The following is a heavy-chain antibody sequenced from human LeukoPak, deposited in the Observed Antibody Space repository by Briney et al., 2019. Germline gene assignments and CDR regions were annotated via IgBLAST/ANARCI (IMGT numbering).Heavy chain of an antibody. CDR3: AKTTAGYSSGRYPGWPVDY. J-gene: IGHJ4*02. V-gene: IGHV3-30*04. Sequence: GRSLRLSCAASGFTFSTCAMHWVRQAPGKGLQWVAVISSDGSNKYYADSVKGRFTISRDNSENTVYLQMNSLRADDTAVYYCAKTTAGYSSGRYPGWPVDYWGQGTLVTVSS. D-gene: IGHD6-19*01. CDR2: ISSDGSNK. CDR1: GFTFSTCA.